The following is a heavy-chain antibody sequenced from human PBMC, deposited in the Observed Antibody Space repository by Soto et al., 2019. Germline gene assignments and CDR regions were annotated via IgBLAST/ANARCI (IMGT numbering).Heavy chain of an antibody. CDR2: ISGSGGST. CDR3: AKTGGYDYIWGSYRYTSFEY. CDR1: GFTFSSYA. J-gene: IGHJ4*02. Sequence: GGSLRLSCAASGFTFSSYAMIWVRQAPGKGLERVSAISGSGGSTYYADSVKGRFTISRDNSKNTLYLQMNSLRAEDTAVYYCAKTGGYDYIWGSYRYTSFEYWGQGTLVTVSS. V-gene: IGHV3-23*01. D-gene: IGHD3-16*02.